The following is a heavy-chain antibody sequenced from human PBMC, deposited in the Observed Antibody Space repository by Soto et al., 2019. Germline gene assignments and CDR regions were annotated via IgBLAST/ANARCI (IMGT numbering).Heavy chain of an antibody. CDR2: ICSDGSNK. V-gene: IGHV3-33*01. CDR1: GFTFSSYG. Sequence: QVQLVESGGGVVQPGRSLRLSCAASGFTFSSYGMHWVRQAPGKGLEWVAVICSDGSNKYYADSVKGRFTISRDNSKNPLYLQMNSLRVEDTAVYYCARGGSDTYYDFCTGYPGSSSYYYYCMDVWGQGTMVTVSS. D-gene: IGHD3-3*01. J-gene: IGHJ6*02. CDR3: ARGGSDTYYDFCTGYPGSSSYYYYCMDV.